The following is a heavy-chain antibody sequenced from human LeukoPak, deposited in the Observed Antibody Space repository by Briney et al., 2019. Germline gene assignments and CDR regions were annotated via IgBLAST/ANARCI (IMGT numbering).Heavy chain of an antibody. Sequence: PGGSLRLSCAASGFTFSSYSMNWARQAPGKGLEWVSSISSSSSYIYYADSVKGRFTISRDNAKNSLYLQMNSLRAEDTAVYYCVVVVVAAINWFDPWGQGTLVTVSS. CDR2: ISSSSSYI. CDR3: VVVVVAAINWFDP. D-gene: IGHD2-15*01. V-gene: IGHV3-21*01. CDR1: GFTFSSYS. J-gene: IGHJ5*02.